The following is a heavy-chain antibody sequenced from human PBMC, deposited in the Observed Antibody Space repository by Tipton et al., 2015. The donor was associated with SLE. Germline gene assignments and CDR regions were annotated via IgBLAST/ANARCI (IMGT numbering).Heavy chain of an antibody. V-gene: IGHV4-31*02. D-gene: IGHD6-13*01. CDR2: IYYSGST. CDR1: GGSVSSGSYY. J-gene: IGHJ4*02. Sequence: LRLSCTVSGGSVSSGSYYWSWIRQPPGKGLEWIGYIYYSGSTYYNPSLKSRVTISVDTSKNQFSLKLSSVTAADTAVYYCARGGIAAAGTIDYWGQGTLVTVSS. CDR3: ARGGIAAAGTIDY.